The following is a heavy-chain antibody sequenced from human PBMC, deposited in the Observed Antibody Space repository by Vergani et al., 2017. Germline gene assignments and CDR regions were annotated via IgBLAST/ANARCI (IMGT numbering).Heavy chain of an antibody. CDR1: LCTFSTYS. J-gene: IGHJ5*02. CDR3: ARGTTYNWNYLYWFDP. V-gene: IGHV1-69*01. CDR2: VIPIFGTA. Sequence: QLQLVQSGAEVKKPGSSLKLSCPSSLCTFSTYSIRWVRHPPAQVLFWFAFVIPIFGTANYAQKFQGRVTITADESKSTAYMELSSLRSEDTAVYYCARGTTYNWNYLYWFDPWGQGTLVTVSS. D-gene: IGHD1-7*01.